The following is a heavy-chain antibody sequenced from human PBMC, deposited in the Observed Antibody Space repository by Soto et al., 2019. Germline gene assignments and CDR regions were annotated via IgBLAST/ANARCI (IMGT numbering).Heavy chain of an antibody. Sequence: LSLTCAVSGGSISSGGYSWSWIRQPPGKGLEWIGYIYDSGSTYYNSSLKSRVTMSVDTSKNQFSLKLNSVTAADTAVYYCARQLIYWDQGTPVTVPP. CDR1: GGSISSGGYS. J-gene: IGHJ4*02. D-gene: IGHD6-13*01. CDR2: IYDSGST. CDR3: ARQLIY. V-gene: IGHV4-30-4*07.